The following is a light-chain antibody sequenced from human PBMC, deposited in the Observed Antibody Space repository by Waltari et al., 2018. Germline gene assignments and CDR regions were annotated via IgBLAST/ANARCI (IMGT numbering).Light chain of an antibody. CDR2: QDN. V-gene: IGLV3-1*01. CDR1: HLESKS. J-gene: IGLJ2*01. CDR3: QTWDSGSYVV. Sequence: SYELTQPPSLSVSPGQTASITCSGDHLESKSTYWYQQKPGQSPVLVLYQDNKRPSGIPERFSGSNSGSTATLIISGSQAMDEADYYCQTWDSGSYVVFGGGTKLTVL.